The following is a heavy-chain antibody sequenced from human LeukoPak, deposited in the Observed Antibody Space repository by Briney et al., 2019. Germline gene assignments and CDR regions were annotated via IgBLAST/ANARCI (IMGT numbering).Heavy chain of an antibody. CDR2: ISPSGGST. CDR3: AREYGGNSGNWFDP. Sequence: GASVKVSCKAFGYTFTGYWMHWVRQAPGQGPEWMGVISPSGGSTIYAQKFKGRVTLTRDMSTSTDYLELSSLRSEDTAVYYCAREYGGNSGNWFDPWGQGTLVTVSS. J-gene: IGHJ5*02. D-gene: IGHD4-23*01. CDR1: GYTFTGYW. V-gene: IGHV1-46*01.